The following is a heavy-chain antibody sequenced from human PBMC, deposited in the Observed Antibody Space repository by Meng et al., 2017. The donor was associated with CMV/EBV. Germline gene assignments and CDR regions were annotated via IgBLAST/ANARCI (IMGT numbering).Heavy chain of an antibody. CDR2: INHSGST. D-gene: IGHD2-15*01. Sequence: GSLRLSCAVSGGSFSSYYLSWVRQPPGKGLEWIGEINHSGSTNYNPSLKSRVTISVDTSKNQFSLQLSSVTAADTAVYYCARGQKYCSGCSCYSGTLGYWGQGTLVTVSS. CDR3: ARGQKYCSGCSCYSGTLGY. J-gene: IGHJ4*02. V-gene: IGHV4-34*01. CDR1: GGSFSSYY.